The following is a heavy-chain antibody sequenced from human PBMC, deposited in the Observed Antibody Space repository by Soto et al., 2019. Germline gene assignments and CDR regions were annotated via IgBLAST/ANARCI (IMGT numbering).Heavy chain of an antibody. Sequence: QGQLEQSGAEVKKPGASVKVSCQTSGYTFTSFGVSWVRQAPGQGLEWMGWISTYTGHTDFAQKFQGRVTLTTDTSTSTAYMELTSLRPDDTAVYYCAREGRLGSSYWSSPVPKYFYGMDVWGQGTTVTVSS. CDR3: AREGRLGSSYWSSPVPKYFYGMDV. CDR2: ISTYTGHT. V-gene: IGHV1-18*01. CDR1: GYTFTSFG. D-gene: IGHD6-13*01. J-gene: IGHJ6*02.